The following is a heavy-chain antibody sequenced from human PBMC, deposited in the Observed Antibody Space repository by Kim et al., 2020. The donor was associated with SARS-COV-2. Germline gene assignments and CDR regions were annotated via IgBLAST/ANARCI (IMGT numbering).Heavy chain of an antibody. D-gene: IGHD2-2*01. CDR3: ARGPIVPAAMRYFDY. Sequence: PSLKSRVTISVDTSKNQCSLKLSSVTAADMAVYYCARGPIVPAAMRYFDYWGQGTLVTVSS. V-gene: IGHV4-34*01. J-gene: IGHJ4*02.